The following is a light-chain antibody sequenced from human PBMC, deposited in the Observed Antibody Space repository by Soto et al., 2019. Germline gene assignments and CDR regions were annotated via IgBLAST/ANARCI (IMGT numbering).Light chain of an antibody. V-gene: IGKV1-33*01. Sequence: DIQMSQSPSSLSASVGDRVTITCQASQGISQDLNLYQQKPGKAPKLLMYDASNLETGVTSRFSGSGSETDFNFTISSLQPEDIATYYCKKYYSLPYTFGKGTKLEI. CDR2: DAS. CDR3: KKYYSLPYT. CDR1: QGISQD. J-gene: IGKJ2*01.